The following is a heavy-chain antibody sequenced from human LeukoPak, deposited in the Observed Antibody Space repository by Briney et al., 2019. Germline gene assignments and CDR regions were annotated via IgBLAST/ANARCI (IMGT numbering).Heavy chain of an antibody. CDR3: ARGPGTSGRYYSGDY. V-gene: IGHV3-74*01. J-gene: IGHJ4*02. CDR2: INSDGRST. CDR1: GFTFSSHW. Sequence: GGSLRLSCVASGFTFSSHWMHWVRQVPGKGLAWVSRINSDGRSTSYADSVKGRFTISRDNAKNTLYLQMSSLRADDTAVYYCARGPGTSGRYYSGDYWGQGTLVTVSS. D-gene: IGHD3-10*01.